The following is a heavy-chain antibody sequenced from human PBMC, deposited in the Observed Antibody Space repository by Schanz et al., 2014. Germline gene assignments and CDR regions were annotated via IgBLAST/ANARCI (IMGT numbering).Heavy chain of an antibody. Sequence: EVQLVESGGGLIQPGGSLRLSCAVSGFTVNTNYMSWVRQAPGKGLEWISSMYINSGSTQYADSVKGRFIISRDSSKNTLFLQMNILRAEDTAVYFCARDGCRDGYNLAFDVWGQGTLVTVSS. D-gene: IGHD5-12*01. V-gene: IGHV3-53*01. CDR1: GFTVNTNY. J-gene: IGHJ3*01. CDR3: ARDGCRDGYNLAFDV. CDR2: MYINSGST.